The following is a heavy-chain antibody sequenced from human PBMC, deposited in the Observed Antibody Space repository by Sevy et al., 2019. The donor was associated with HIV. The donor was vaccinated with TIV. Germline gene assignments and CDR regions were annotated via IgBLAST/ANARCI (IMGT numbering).Heavy chain of an antibody. CDR2: TYYRSKWYS. Sequence: KQSQTLSLTCDISGDSISSNSAIWNWIRQSPSRGLEWLGRTYYRSKWYSDSAVSVKGRLTLSPDTSKNQFALRLNFVTPEDTALYFCARSGSGFSAGKFYSWGQGTLVTVSS. J-gene: IGHJ4*02. D-gene: IGHD3-3*01. CDR1: GDSISSNSAI. CDR3: ARSGSGFSAGKFYS. V-gene: IGHV6-1*01.